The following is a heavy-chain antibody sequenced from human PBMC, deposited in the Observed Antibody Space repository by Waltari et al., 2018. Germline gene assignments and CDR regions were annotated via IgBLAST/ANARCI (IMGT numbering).Heavy chain of an antibody. CDR2: IYTGDNA. CDR3: VSRSPTVTNIEY. V-gene: IGHV3-53*01. CDR1: GFTVSGNY. J-gene: IGHJ4*02. D-gene: IGHD4-17*01. Sequence: EVQLVESGGGLIQPGGSLRLSCAASGFTVSGNYMSWVRQAPGKGLQCVSIIYTGDNAYYADSVKGRFTISRDNSKNTLNLQMNSLRAADTAMYYCVSRSPTVTNIEYWGQGTLVTVSS.